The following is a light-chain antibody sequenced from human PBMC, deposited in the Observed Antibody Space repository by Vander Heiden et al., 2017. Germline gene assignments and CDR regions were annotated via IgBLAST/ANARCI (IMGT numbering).Light chain of an antibody. J-gene: IGKJ2*01. CDR1: QSISTY. CDR2: SAS. V-gene: IGKV1-39*01. Sequence: DIQMTQSPSSLSASVGGRVTITCRASQSISTYLNWYQQKPGKAPQLLIRSASSVQSGVPSRFSGSGSGTDFTLTISSLQPEDVATYFCQQSDSPLPYTFGQGTKLEIK. CDR3: QQSDSPLPYT.